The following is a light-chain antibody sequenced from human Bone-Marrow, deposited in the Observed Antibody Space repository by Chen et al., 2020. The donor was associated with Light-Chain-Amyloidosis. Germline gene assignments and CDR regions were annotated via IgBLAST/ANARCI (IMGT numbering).Light chain of an antibody. Sequence: QSALTQPASVSGSPGQSITISCTGTSSDVGGDNHVSWYQQHPDKAPKLMIYEVTNRPSWVQDRFSGYKSDNTASLTISGLQTEDEADYVCSSYTITNTLVFGSGTRVTV. CDR1: SSDVGGDNH. CDR3: SSYTITNTLV. V-gene: IGLV2-14*01. J-gene: IGLJ1*01. CDR2: EVT.